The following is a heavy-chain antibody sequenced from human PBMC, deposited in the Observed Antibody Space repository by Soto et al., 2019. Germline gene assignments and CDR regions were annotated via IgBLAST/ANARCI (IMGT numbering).Heavy chain of an antibody. J-gene: IGHJ4*02. CDR1: GGSFTSNNW. D-gene: IGHD2-2*01. CDR2: IYRTGST. V-gene: IGHV4-4*02. CDR3: ASRDPGTSASCYHYFDF. Sequence: PSETLSLTCAVSGGSFTSNNWWTWVRQPPGQGLEWIGEIYRTGSTNYNPSLKSRVTISLDKSENQFSLKVTSLTAADTAVYYCASRDPGTSASCYHYFDFWGQGTLVTVSS.